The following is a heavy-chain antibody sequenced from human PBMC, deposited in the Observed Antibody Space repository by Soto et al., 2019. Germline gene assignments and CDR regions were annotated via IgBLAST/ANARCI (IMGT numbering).Heavy chain of an antibody. CDR2: IYYSGST. CDR3: ARASGDWYFDL. V-gene: IGHV4-59*01. Sequence: QVQLQESGPGLVKPSETLSLTCTVSGGSISSYYWSWIRQPPGKGLEWIGYIYYSGSTNYNPSLKGRVTRSVDTSNNQFSLKLSSVTAADTAVYYCARASGDWYFDLWGRGTLVTVSS. CDR1: GGSISSYY. J-gene: IGHJ2*01.